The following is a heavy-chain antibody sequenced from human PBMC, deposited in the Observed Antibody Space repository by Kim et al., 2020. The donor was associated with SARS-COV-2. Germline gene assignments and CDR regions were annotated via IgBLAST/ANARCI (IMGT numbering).Heavy chain of an antibody. V-gene: IGHV4-59*01. CDR1: SVSITNYY. CDR3: AGPSGGAMRY. Sequence: SETLSLTCLVSSVSITNYYWSWVRQSPGKTLEWIGYISYGGSASYKPSLKSRVTVSLDTSKNQFSLRLTSVTAADTAMYFCAGPSGGAMRYWGPGLVVTV. D-gene: IGHD3-16*01. CDR2: ISYGGSA. J-gene: IGHJ4*02.